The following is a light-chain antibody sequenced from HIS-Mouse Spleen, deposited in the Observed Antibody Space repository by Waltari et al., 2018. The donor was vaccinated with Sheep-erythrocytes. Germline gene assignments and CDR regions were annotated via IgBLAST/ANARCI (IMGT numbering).Light chain of an antibody. V-gene: IGLV9-49*01. Sequence: QPVLTQPPSASASLGASVTLTCTLSSGYSNYKVDWYQQRPGKGPRFVMRVGTGGIVGSKGDGIPDRFSVLGSGLNRYLTIKNIQEEDESDYHCGADHGSGSNFAFGRGTKLTVL. CDR1: SGYSNYK. J-gene: IGLJ2*01. CDR2: VGTGGIVG. CDR3: GADHGSGSNFA.